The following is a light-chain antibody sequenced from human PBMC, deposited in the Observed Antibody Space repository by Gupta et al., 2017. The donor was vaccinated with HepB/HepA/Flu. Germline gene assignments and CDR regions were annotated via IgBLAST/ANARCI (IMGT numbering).Light chain of an antibody. J-gene: IGLJ2*01. Sequence: APGQSITISCTGTSSDVGGYNYVSCYQQHPGKAPKLMIYDVSNRPSGVSNRFSGSKSGNTASLTISGLQAEDEADYYCSSYTSSSTYVVFGGGTKLTVL. CDR1: SSDVGGYNY. V-gene: IGLV2-14*03. CDR2: DVS. CDR3: SSYTSSSTYVV.